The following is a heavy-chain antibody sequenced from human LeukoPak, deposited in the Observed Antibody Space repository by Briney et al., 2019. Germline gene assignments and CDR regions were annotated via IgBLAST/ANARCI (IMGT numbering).Heavy chain of an antibody. V-gene: IGHV4-4*02. D-gene: IGHD5-18*01. CDR3: ARSTAMVRTCAFDI. CDR1: GGSISSSNW. J-gene: IGHJ3*02. CDR2: IYHSGST. Sequence: PSGTLSLTCAVSGGSISSSNWWSWVRQPPGKGLEWIGEIYHSGSTNYNPSLKSRVTISVDKSKNQFSLKLSSVTAADTAVYYCARSTAMVRTCAFDIWGQGTMVTVSS.